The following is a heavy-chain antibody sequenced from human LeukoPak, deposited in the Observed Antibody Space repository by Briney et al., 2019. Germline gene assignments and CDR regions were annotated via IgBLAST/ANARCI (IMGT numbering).Heavy chain of an antibody. CDR3: ARSWGDITPLSFDY. CDR2: ISSSSSTI. J-gene: IGHJ4*02. V-gene: IGHV3-48*01. D-gene: IGHD3-10*01. CDR1: GFTFSSYS. Sequence: GGSLRLSCAASGFTFSSYSMNWVRQAPGPGLGGVSYISSSSSTIYYADSVKGRFTISRDNAKNSLYLQMNSLRAEDTAVYYCARSWGDITPLSFDYWGQGTLVTVSS.